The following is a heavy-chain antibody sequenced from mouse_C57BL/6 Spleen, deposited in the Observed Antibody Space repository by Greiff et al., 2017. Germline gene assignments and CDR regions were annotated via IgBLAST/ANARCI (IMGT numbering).Heavy chain of an antibody. V-gene: IGHV1-54*01. CDR1: GYAFTNYL. D-gene: IGHD2-10*01. Sequence: VQLQQPGAELVRPGTSVKVSCKASGYAFTNYLIEWVKQRPGQGLEWIGVINPGSGGTKYNEKFKGKATLTADKSSSTAYMQLSSLTSEDSAVYFCARRGLLNDYWGQGTTLTVSS. CDR3: ARRGLLNDY. CDR2: INPGSGGT. J-gene: IGHJ2*01.